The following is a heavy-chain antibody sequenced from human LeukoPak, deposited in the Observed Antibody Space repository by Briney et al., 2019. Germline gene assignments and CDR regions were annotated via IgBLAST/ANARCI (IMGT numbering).Heavy chain of an antibody. CDR1: GFTFSSYS. D-gene: IGHD3-10*01. V-gene: IGHV3-48*04. Sequence: GGSLRLSCAASGFTFSSYSMNWVRQAPGKGLEWVSYISSSSSTIYYADSVKGRFTISRDNAKNSLYLQMNSLGAEDTAVYYCARLWFGELLYRGSELGYWGQGTLVTVSS. J-gene: IGHJ4*02. CDR2: ISSSSSTI. CDR3: ARLWFGELLYRGSELGY.